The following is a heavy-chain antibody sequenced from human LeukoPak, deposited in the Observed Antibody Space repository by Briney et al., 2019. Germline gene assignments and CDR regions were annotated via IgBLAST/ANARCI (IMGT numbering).Heavy chain of an antibody. CDR1: GFSFSSFD. J-gene: IGHJ6*04. V-gene: IGHV3-23*01. D-gene: IGHD3-10*02. CDR2: ISNGGDRT. Sequence: GGSLRLSCAASGFSFSSFDMVWVRQAPGKGLEWVAGISNGGDRTYHADSVKGRFTISRDNSKSALFLQMNSLRAEDTAVYYCAELGITMIGGVWGKGTTVTISS. CDR3: AELGITMIGGV.